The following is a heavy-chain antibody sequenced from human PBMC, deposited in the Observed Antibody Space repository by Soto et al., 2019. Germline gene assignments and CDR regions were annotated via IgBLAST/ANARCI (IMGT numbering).Heavy chain of an antibody. CDR3: ARAGSFISYYYYGMDV. V-gene: IGHV1-69*13. CDR2: IIPIFGTA. J-gene: IGHJ6*02. CDR1: GGTFSSYA. D-gene: IGHD3-10*01. Sequence: ASVKVSCKASGGTFSSYAISWVRQAPGQGLEWMGGIIPIFGTANYAQKFQGRVTITADESTSTAYMELSSLRSEDTAVYYCARAGSFISYYYYGMDVWGQGTTVTSP.